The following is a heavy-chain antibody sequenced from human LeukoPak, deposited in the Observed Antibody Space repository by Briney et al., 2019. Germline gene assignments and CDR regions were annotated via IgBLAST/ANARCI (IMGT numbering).Heavy chain of an antibody. CDR3: ASPCGGGSCYGENWFDP. Sequence: PGGSLRLSCAASGFTFSSYWMSWVRQAPGKGLEWVANIKQDGSGKYYVDSVKGRFTISRDNAKNSLYLQMNSLRAEDTAVYYCASPCGGGSCYGENWFDPWGQGTLVTVSS. D-gene: IGHD2-15*01. CDR2: IKQDGSGK. J-gene: IGHJ5*02. CDR1: GFTFSSYW. V-gene: IGHV3-7*01.